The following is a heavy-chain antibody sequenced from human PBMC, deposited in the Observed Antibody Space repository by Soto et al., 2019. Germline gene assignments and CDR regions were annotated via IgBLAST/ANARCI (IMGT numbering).Heavy chain of an antibody. Sequence: EVQLSESGGGLVQPGGSLRLSGGGAGFTFSGSAVSWVRQAPGRGLAWVSGISGGGSTEYADSVKGRFGISRDNSKDTVYLYMNSLRDDDTAVYYCARQKGDIVARPPDHWGQGILVTVSS. V-gene: IGHV3-23*01. CDR2: ISGGGST. CDR1: GFTFSGSA. J-gene: IGHJ4*02. D-gene: IGHD5-12*01. CDR3: ARQKGDIVARPPDH.